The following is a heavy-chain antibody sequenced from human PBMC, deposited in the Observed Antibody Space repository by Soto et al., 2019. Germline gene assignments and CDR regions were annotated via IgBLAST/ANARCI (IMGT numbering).Heavy chain of an antibody. D-gene: IGHD3-3*02. CDR2: VIPTLGTA. V-gene: IGHV1-69*08. J-gene: IGHJ6*03. Sequence: QVQLVQSGAEVKKPGSSVKVSCKASGGTFGNNRVSWVRQAPGHGLEFMGRVIPTLGTANYARKFQGRVALTADKSTGTVFMEFSSLRSADTAIYYCARTVSSFYCMDVWGDGTRVTV. CDR3: ARTVSSFYCMDV. CDR1: GGTFGNNR.